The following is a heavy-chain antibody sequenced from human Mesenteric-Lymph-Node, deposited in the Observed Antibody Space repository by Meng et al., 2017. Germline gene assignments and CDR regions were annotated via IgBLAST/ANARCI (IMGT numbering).Heavy chain of an antibody. J-gene: IGHJ4*02. D-gene: IGHD1-26*01. CDR1: GVSISSNIR. CDR3: ARGKQDAWELLTY. V-gene: IGHV4-4*03. CDR2: IDDSGST. Sequence: RRESGPGLLRPPGTLSLTSGVSGVSISSNIRWTWVRQPPGKGLEWIGDIDDSGSTNYNPSLNSRISISLDKSKNHFSLKVNSVTAADTAVYYCARGKQDAWELLTYWGQGALVTVSS.